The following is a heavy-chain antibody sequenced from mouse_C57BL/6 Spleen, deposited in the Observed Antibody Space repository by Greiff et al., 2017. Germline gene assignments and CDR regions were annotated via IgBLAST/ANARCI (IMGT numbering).Heavy chain of an antibody. D-gene: IGHD2-1*01. CDR2: INPYNGDT. CDR3: ARELYYGNYSYAMDY. J-gene: IGHJ4*01. Sequence: VQLQQSGPELVKPGDSVKISCKASGYSFTGYFMNWVMQSHGKSLEWIGRINPYNGDTFYNQKFKGKATLTVDKSSSTAHMELRSLTSEDSAVYYCARELYYGNYSYAMDYWGQGTSVTVSS. CDR1: GYSFTGYF. V-gene: IGHV1-20*01.